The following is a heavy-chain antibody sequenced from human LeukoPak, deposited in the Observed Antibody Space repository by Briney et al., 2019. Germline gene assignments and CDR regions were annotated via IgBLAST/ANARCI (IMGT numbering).Heavy chain of an antibody. Sequence: ASETLSLTCYVSGVSISRYNWVWIRQPPGMGLEWIGQILHSGKTNYNPSLKSRVTISVDTSKNQFSLKLTSVTAADTAVYYCARESWGNLDYWGQGTLVTVSS. D-gene: IGHD3-16*01. CDR2: ILHSGKT. V-gene: IGHV4-59*08. CDR3: ARESWGNLDY. J-gene: IGHJ4*02. CDR1: GVSISRYN.